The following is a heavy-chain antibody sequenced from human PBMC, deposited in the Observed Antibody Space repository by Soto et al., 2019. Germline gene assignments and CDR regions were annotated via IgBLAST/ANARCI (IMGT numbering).Heavy chain of an antibody. D-gene: IGHD6-6*01. V-gene: IGHV5-51*01. CDR1: GYSFTSYW. CDR2: IYPSDSYT. CDR3: ARHWGSSSSDYYYYGMDV. Sequence: GESLKISCKGSGYSFTSYWIGWVRQMPGKGLEWMGIIYPSDSYTNYSPSFQGHVTISADKSISTAYLQWSSLKASDTAMYYCARHWGSSSSDYYYYGMDVWGQGTTVTVSS. J-gene: IGHJ6*02.